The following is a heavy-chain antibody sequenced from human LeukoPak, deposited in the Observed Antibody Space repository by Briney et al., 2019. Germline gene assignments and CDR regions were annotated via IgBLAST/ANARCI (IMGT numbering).Heavy chain of an antibody. CDR2: IYYSGST. Sequence: SETLSLTCTVSGGSMRSNYWSLTRQPPGKGLEWIGNIYYSGSTNYNPSLKSRVTISIDPSKNQFSLKLSSVTAADTAIYYCVKDNGRWFDPWGQGTLVIVSS. D-gene: IGHD1-26*01. CDR1: GGSMRSNY. V-gene: IGHV4-59*01. CDR3: VKDNGRWFDP. J-gene: IGHJ5*02.